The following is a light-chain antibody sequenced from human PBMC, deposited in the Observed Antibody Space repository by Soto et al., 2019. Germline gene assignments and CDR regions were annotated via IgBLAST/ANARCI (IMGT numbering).Light chain of an antibody. V-gene: IGKV3-20*01. CDR3: QQYGSSPIT. CDR1: QSVTSSY. CDR2: GAS. J-gene: IGKJ5*01. Sequence: EIVLTQSPVTLSLSPGERATLSCRASQSVTSSYLAWYQQKAGQAPRLLIYGASSRATGIPDRFTGSGSGTDFTLTISRLEPEDFAVYYCQQYGSSPITFGQGTRLEIK.